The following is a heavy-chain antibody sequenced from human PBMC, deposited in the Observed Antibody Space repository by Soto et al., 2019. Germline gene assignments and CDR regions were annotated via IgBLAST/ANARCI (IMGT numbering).Heavy chain of an antibody. V-gene: IGHV1-69*13. Sequence: ASVKVSCKASGGTFSSYAISWVRQAPGQGLEWMGGIIPIFGTANYAQKFQGRVTITADESTSTAYMELSSLRSEDTAVYYCARACREGYYYYGMDVWGQGTTVTVSS. CDR3: ARACREGYYYYGMDV. D-gene: IGHD2-2*01. J-gene: IGHJ6*02. CDR1: GGTFSSYA. CDR2: IIPIFGTA.